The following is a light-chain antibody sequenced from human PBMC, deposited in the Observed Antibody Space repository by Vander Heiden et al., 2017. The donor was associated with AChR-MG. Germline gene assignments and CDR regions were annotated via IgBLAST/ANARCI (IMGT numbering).Light chain of an antibody. Sequence: DIQMTQSPSTLSASVGDRVTITCRASQTIRSWLAWYQQKPGKAPKLLIYDASILKSGVPSRFSGSGSGTEFTLTISSLQPDDFATYYCQQYNSYSPTFGQGTKVEIK. CDR1: QTIRSW. J-gene: IGKJ1*01. CDR3: QQYNSYSPT. V-gene: IGKV1-5*01. CDR2: DAS.